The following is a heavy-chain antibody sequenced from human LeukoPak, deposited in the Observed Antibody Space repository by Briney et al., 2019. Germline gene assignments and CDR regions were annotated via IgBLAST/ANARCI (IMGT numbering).Heavy chain of an antibody. Sequence: PGGSLRLSCAASGFTFSSYSMNWVRQAPGKGLEWVSAISHSGRSTYYADSVKGRFTISRDNSKNTLYLEMNSLRADDTAVYYCAKAVAVALDYWGQGTLVTVSS. CDR2: ISHSGRST. V-gene: IGHV3-23*01. D-gene: IGHD6-19*01. J-gene: IGHJ4*02. CDR1: GFTFSSYS. CDR3: AKAVAVALDY.